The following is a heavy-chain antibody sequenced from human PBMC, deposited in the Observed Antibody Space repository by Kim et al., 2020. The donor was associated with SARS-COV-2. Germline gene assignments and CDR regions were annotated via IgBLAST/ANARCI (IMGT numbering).Heavy chain of an antibody. D-gene: IGHD6-19*01. V-gene: IGHV4-31*03. CDR3: ASSGSYYFDY. CDR2: IYYSGST. Sequence: SETLSLTCTVSGDPINTGGYYWSWIRQHPGKGLEWIGYIYYSGSTSYNPSLKSRVTISVDTSKNQLSLKMSSVTAADTAVYYCASSGSYYFDYWGQGTL. CDR1: GDPINTGGYY. J-gene: IGHJ4*02.